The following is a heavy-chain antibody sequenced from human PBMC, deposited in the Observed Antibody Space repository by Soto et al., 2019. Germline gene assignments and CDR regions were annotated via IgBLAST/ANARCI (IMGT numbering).Heavy chain of an antibody. Sequence: QVQLLQSGAEVKKPGASVKVSCKASGYTFTSYAMPWVRQAPGQSLEWMGWINAGNGNTKYSQKFQGRVTITRDTSVSTAYMELSSLRSEDTAVYYCARGPGGPDGPGDYWGQGTLVTVSS. D-gene: IGHD3-16*01. CDR1: GYTFTSYA. CDR2: INAGNGNT. J-gene: IGHJ4*02. V-gene: IGHV1-3*01. CDR3: ARGPGGPDGPGDY.